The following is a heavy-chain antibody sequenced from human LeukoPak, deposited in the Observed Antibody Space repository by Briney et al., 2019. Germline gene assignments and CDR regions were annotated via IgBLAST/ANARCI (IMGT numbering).Heavy chain of an antibody. CDR1: GFTFSSYA. D-gene: IGHD2-15*01. Sequence: GGSLRLSCAASGFTFSSYAMHWVRQAPGKGLEWVAVISYDGSKKYYADSVKGRFTISRDNSKNTLYLQMNSLRAEDTAVYYCAKVRRVGYCSGGSCSNFDFWGQGTLVTVSS. CDR3: AKVRRVGYCSGGSCSNFDF. CDR2: ISYDGSKK. V-gene: IGHV3-30-3*01. J-gene: IGHJ4*02.